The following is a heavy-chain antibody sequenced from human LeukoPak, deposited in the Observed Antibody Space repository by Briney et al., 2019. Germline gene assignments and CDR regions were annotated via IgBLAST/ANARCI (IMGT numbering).Heavy chain of an antibody. Sequence: ASVKVSCKASGYTFTSYGISWVRQAPGQGLEWMGWISAYNGNTNYAQKLQGRVTMTTDTSTSTAYMELRSLRSDDTAVYYCARDTAIFGPYYGMDVWGQGTTVTVSS. V-gene: IGHV1-18*01. CDR3: ARDTAIFGPYYGMDV. CDR1: GYTFTSYG. CDR2: ISAYNGNT. J-gene: IGHJ6*02. D-gene: IGHD3-3*01.